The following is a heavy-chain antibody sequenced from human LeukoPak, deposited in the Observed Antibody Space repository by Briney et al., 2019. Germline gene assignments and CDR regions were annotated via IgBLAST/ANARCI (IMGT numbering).Heavy chain of an antibody. CDR2: FDPEDGET. D-gene: IGHD1-26*01. CDR3: ATIGLEELGYYFDY. Sequence: ASVKVSCKVSGYTLTELSIHWVRQAPGKGLEWMGGFDPEDGETIYAQKFQGRVTMTEDTSTDTAYMELSSLRSEDTAVYYCATIGLEELGYYFDYWGQGTLVTVSS. J-gene: IGHJ4*02. CDR1: GYTLTELS. V-gene: IGHV1-24*01.